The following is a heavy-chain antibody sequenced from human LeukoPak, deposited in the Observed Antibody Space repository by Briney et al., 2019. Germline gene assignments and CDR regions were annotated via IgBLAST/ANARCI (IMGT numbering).Heavy chain of an antibody. Sequence: GESLKISCRASGNSFSTNWIGWVRQMPGKGLEWMGVSYPGDSDTRYSPSFQGQVTMSADKSISPAYLQWSSLKASDSAMYYCGRGGYSGYEFDYWGQGTLVTVSS. D-gene: IGHD5-12*01. V-gene: IGHV5-51*01. J-gene: IGHJ4*02. CDR3: GRGGYSGYEFDY. CDR2: SYPGDSDT. CDR1: GNSFSTNW.